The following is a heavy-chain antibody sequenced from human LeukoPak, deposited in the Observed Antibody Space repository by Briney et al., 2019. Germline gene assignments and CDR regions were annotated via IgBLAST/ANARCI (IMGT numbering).Heavy chain of an antibody. CDR1: GGSISSYY. CDR2: IYYSGST. D-gene: IGHD6-19*01. CDR3: ARVAVAGYYFDY. V-gene: IGHV4-59*01. J-gene: IGHJ4*02. Sequence: SETLSLTCTVSGGSISSYYRSWIRQPPGKGLEWIGYIYYSGSTNYNPSLKSRVTISVDTSKNQFSLKLSSVTAADTAVYYCARVAVAGYYFDYWGQGTLVTVSS.